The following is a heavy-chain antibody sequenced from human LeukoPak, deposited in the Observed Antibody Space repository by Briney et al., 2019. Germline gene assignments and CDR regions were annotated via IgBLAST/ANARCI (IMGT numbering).Heavy chain of an antibody. V-gene: IGHV3-23*01. CDR3: AKGSF. J-gene: IGHJ6*02. Sequence: GGSLRLSCAASGFTFSNYGMSWVRQAPGKGPAWVSGISGRGGSTYYADSVKGRLTISGDISTNTLYLQMNSLRAEDTAVYYCAKGSFWGQGTTVTVSS. CDR1: GFTFSNYG. CDR2: ISGRGGST.